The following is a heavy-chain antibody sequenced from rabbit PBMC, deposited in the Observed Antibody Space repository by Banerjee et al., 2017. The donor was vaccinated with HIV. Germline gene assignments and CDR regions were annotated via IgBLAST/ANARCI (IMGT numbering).Heavy chain of an antibody. Sequence: QEQLEESGGDLVKPEGSLTLTCTASGFSFSNKYVMCWVRQAPGKGLEWIACIYAGSSGSTYYASWAKGRFTISKTSSTTVTLQMTSLTAADTATYFCAREGANSAGFYLWGQGTLVTVS. D-gene: IGHD7-1*01. CDR2: IYAGSSGST. CDR1: GFSFSNKYV. CDR3: AREGANSAGFYL. V-gene: IGHV1S45*01. J-gene: IGHJ4*01.